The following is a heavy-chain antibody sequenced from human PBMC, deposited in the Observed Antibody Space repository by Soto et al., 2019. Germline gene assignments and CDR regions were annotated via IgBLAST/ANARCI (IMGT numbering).Heavy chain of an antibody. CDR2: IHSGHST. Sequence: HPGGSLRLHCAPSGYTISSNYMSQARQAPTKRQKRVSGIHSGHSTYSADSVKGRFTISRDNSKNTPYLQMNSLRAEDTAVYYCARVGSGIAGGGWSYYYYYYMDVWGKGTTVTVSS. D-gene: IGHD6-13*01. CDR3: ARVGSGIAGGGWSYYYYYYMDV. CDR1: GYTISSNY. V-gene: IGHV3-66*01. J-gene: IGHJ6*03.